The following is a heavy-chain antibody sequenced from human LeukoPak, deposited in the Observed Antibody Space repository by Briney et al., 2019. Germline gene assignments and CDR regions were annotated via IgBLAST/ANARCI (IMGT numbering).Heavy chain of an antibody. CDR1: GYTFTSYG. Sequence: ASVKVSCKASGYTFTSYGISWVRQAPGQGLEWTGWISAYNGNTNYAQKLQGRVTMTTDTSTTTAYMELRSLRSDDTAVYYCARDRWRQYQPLLAYWGQGTLVTVSS. CDR3: ARDRWRQYQPLLAY. D-gene: IGHD2-2*01. J-gene: IGHJ4*02. V-gene: IGHV1-18*01. CDR2: ISAYNGNT.